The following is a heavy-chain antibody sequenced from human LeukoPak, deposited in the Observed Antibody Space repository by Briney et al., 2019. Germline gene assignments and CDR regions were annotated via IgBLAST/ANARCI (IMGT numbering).Heavy chain of an antibody. J-gene: IGHJ4*02. CDR2: ISSSGSTI. CDR1: GFTFSSYE. V-gene: IGHV3-48*03. CDR3: ARKNRDYFDN. Sequence: GGSLRLSCAASGFTFSSYEMNWVRQAPGKGLEWVSYISSSGSTIYYADSVKGRFIISRDNAKNSLYLQMNSLRAEDTAVYYCARKNRDYFDNWGQGTLGTVSS. D-gene: IGHD1/OR15-1a*01.